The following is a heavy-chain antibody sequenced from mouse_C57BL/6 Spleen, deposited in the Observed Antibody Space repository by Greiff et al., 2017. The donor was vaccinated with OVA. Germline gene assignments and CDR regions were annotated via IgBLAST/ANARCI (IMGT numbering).Heavy chain of an antibody. V-gene: IGHV5-17*01. J-gene: IGHJ1*03. CDR3: AVTTTVGARYFDV. CDR1: GFTFSDYG. Sequence: EVKLMESGGGLVKPGGSLKLSCAASGFTFSDYGMHWVRQAPEKGLEWVAYISSGSSTIYYADTVKGRFTISRDNAKNTLFLQMTSLRSEDTAMYYCAVTTTVGARYFDVWGTGTTVTVSS. D-gene: IGHD1-1*01. CDR2: ISSGSSTI.